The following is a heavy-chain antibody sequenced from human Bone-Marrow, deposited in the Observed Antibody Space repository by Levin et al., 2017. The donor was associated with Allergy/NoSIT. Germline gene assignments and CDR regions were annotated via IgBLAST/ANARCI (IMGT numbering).Heavy chain of an antibody. CDR2: IYTSGST. J-gene: IGHJ4*02. CDR3: ARGLDY. CDR1: GGSISSGSYY. V-gene: IGHV4-61*02. Sequence: PSETLSLTCTVSGGSISSGSYYWSWIRQPAGTGLEWIGRIYTSGSTNYNPSLKSRVTISVDTSKNQFSLKLSSVTAADTAVYYCARGLDYWGQGTLVTVSS.